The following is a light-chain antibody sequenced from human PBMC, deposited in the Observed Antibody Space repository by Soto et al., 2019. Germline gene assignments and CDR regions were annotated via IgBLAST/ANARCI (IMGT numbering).Light chain of an antibody. CDR2: GAS. J-gene: IGKJ5*01. CDR3: QQRSSWPLIT. CDR1: QSVNNDY. Sequence: ETVLTQSPGTLSLSPGERATLSCRATQSVNNDYLAWYQQRPGLAPRLLIFGASGRATGIPDRFSGSGSGTDFTLTISSLQPEDFSVYYCQQRSSWPLITFGQGTRLEIK. V-gene: IGKV3D-20*02.